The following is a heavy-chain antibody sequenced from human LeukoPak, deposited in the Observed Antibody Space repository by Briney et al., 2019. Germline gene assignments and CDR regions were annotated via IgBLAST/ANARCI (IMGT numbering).Heavy chain of an antibody. CDR2: ISAYNGNA. J-gene: IGHJ4*02. CDR1: GYTFTAYY. Sequence: EASVKVSCKASGYTFTAYYMHWVRQAPGQGLEWMGWISAYNGNANYAQKLQGRVTMTTDTSTSTAYMELRSLRSDDTAVYYCAKLGPDIVVVTADQWGQGTLVTVSS. D-gene: IGHD2-21*02. V-gene: IGHV1-18*04. CDR3: AKLGPDIVVVTADQ.